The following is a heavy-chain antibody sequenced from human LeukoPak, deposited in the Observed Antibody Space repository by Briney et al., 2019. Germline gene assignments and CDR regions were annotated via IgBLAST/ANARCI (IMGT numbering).Heavy chain of an antibody. CDR3: AKSDAVAYGDYGTVYYYYYGMDV. D-gene: IGHD4-17*01. J-gene: IGHJ6*02. CDR2: ISWNSGSI. Sequence: PGGSLRLSCAASGFTFDDYAMHWVRQAPGKGLEWVSGISWNSGSIGYADSVKGRFTISRDNAKNSLYQQMNSLRAEDTALYYCAKSDAVAYGDYGTVYYYYYGMDVWGQGTTVTVSS. V-gene: IGHV3-9*01. CDR1: GFTFDDYA.